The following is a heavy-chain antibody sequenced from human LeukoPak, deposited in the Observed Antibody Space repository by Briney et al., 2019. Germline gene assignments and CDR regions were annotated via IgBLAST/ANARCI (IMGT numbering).Heavy chain of an antibody. Sequence: SVKVSCKGSGGTFISYAISGVRQAPGKGGEGMGGIIPIFGTANYAQKFQGRVTITTDESTSTAYMELSSLRSEDTAVYYCARGLYYYDSSGYRGHDAFDIWGQGTMVTVSS. J-gene: IGHJ3*02. D-gene: IGHD3-22*01. CDR1: GGTFISYA. CDR2: IIPIFGTA. CDR3: ARGLYYYDSSGYRGHDAFDI. V-gene: IGHV1-69*05.